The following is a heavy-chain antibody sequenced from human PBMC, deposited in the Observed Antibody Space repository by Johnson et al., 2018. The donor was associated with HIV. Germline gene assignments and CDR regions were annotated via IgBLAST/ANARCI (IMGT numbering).Heavy chain of an antibody. D-gene: IGHD5-18*01. Sequence: VQLVESGGGLVQPGGSLRLSCTASGFPVTSNFMTWVRQPPGQGLDWVSAVDSTFGTYYADSVRGRFTISTDNSKNTLYLQMHSLRREDTAVYYCARGVRNSYGYLLGTFDIWGQGTMVTVSS. J-gene: IGHJ3*02. V-gene: IGHV3-66*02. CDR3: ARGVRNSYGYLLGTFDI. CDR1: GFPVTSNF. CDR2: VDSTFGT.